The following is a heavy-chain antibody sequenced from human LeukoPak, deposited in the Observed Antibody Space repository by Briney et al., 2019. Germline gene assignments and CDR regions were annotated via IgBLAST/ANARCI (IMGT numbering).Heavy chain of an antibody. D-gene: IGHD2-2*01. CDR3: VLFSLYCSSTSCYDY. CDR1: GGSFSGYY. CDR2: INHSGST. J-gene: IGHJ4*02. V-gene: IGHV4-34*01. Sequence: SETLSLTCAVYGGSFSGYYWSWIRQPPGKGLEWIGEINHSGSTNYNPSLKSRVTISVDTSKNQFSLKLSSVTAADTAVYYCVLFSLYCSSTSCYDYWGQGTLVTVSS.